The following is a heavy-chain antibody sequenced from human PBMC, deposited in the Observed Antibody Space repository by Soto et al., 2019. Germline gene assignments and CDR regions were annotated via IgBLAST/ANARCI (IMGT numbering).Heavy chain of an antibody. V-gene: IGHV3-9*01. CDR1: GFTFDDYA. D-gene: IGHD6-19*01. J-gene: IGHJ4*02. Sequence: PGGSLRLSCAASGFTFDDYAMHWVRQAPGKGLEWVTGISWNSGSIGYADSVKGRFTISRDNAKNSLYLQMNSLRAEDTALYYCAKSDTIAVAGYYFDYWGQGTLVTVSS. CDR3: AKSDTIAVAGYYFDY. CDR2: ISWNSGSI.